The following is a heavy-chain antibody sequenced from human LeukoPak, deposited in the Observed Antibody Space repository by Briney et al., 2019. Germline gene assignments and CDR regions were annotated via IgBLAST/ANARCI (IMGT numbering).Heavy chain of an antibody. CDR3: AVKTGTTLNWFDP. Sequence: PSETLSLTCAVYGGSFSGYSWSWIRQPPGKGLEWIGEINHSGSTNYNPSLKSRVTISVDTSKNQFSLKLSSVTAADTAVYYCAVKTGTTLNWFDPWGQGTLVTVSS. CDR2: INHSGST. CDR1: GGSFSGYS. V-gene: IGHV4-34*01. D-gene: IGHD1-7*01. J-gene: IGHJ5*02.